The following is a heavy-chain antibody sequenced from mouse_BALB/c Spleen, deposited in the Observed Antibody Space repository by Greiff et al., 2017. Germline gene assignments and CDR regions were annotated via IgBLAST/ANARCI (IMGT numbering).Heavy chain of an antibody. V-gene: IGHV3-6*02. CDR3: ARDEGYDVGYAMDY. Sequence: DVKLVESGPGLVKPSQSLSLTCSVTGYSITSGYYWNWIRQFPGNKLEWMGYISYDGSNNYNPSLKNRISITRDTSKNQFFLKLNSVTTEDTATYYCARDEGYDVGYAMDYWGQGTSVTVSS. D-gene: IGHD2-12*01. CDR1: GYSITSGYY. J-gene: IGHJ4*01. CDR2: ISYDGSN.